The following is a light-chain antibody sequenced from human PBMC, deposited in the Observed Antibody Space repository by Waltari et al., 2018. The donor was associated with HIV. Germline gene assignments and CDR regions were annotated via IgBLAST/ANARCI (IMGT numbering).Light chain of an antibody. CDR3: QQSDKTPWT. J-gene: IGKJ1*01. CDR1: QSISSF. CDR2: GAS. Sequence: DIQMTQCPSSLSACVGDRVTITCRASQSISSFLNWFQHKPGKAPKLLIYGASSLRSGVPSRFSGSGSGTDFTLTISSLQPDDFATYYCQQSDKTPWTFGQGTQVEVK. V-gene: IGKV1-39*01.